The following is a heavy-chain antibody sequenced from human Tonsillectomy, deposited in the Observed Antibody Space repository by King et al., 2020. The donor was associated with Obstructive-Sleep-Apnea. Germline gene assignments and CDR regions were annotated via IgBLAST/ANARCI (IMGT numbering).Heavy chain of an antibody. CDR2: IKQDGSEK. Sequence: VQLVESGGGLVQPGGSLRLSCAASGFTFSTYWMSWVRQAPGKGLEWVANIKQDGSEKFYVDSVKGRITISRDNVKNSLYLKMNSLGAEDTAVYYCARPARSWSGSGSCLGYWGQGTLVIVSS. J-gene: IGHJ4*02. D-gene: IGHD3-10*01. CDR1: GFTFSTYW. CDR3: ARPARSWSGSGSCLGY. V-gene: IGHV3-7*01.